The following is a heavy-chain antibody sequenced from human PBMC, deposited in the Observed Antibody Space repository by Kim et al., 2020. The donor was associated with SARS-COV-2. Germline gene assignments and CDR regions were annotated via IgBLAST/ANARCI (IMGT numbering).Heavy chain of an antibody. V-gene: IGHV4-39*07. J-gene: IGHJ5*02. D-gene: IGHD3-10*01. Sequence: SETLSLTCTVSGGSISSSSYYWGWIRQPPGKGLEWIGSIYYSGSTYYNPSLKSRVTISVDTSKNQFSLKLSSVTAADTAVYYCARAAKKRITMVRGVIGGNWFDPWGQGTLVTVSS. CDR3: ARAAKKRITMVRGVIGGNWFDP. CDR1: GGSISSSSYY. CDR2: IYYSGST.